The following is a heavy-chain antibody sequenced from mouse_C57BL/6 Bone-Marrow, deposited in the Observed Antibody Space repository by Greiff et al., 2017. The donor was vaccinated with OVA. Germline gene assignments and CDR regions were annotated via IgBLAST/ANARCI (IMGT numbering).Heavy chain of an antibody. V-gene: IGHV1-61*01. CDR2: IYPSDSET. CDR1: GYTFTSYW. J-gene: IGHJ1*03. D-gene: IGHD1-1*01. CDR3: ARITTVVAKDWYFDV. Sequence: QVQLQQPGAELVRPGSSVKLSCTASGYTFTSYWMDWVKQRPGQGLEWIGNIYPSDSETNYNQTFKDKATLTVDTSSSPAYMQLSSLTSEDSAVYYYARITTVVAKDWYFDVWGKGTTVTVSS.